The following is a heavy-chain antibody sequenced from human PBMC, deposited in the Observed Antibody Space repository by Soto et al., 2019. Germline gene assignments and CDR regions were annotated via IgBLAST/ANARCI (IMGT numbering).Heavy chain of an antibody. D-gene: IGHD3-10*02. J-gene: IGHJ5*02. V-gene: IGHV1-69*06. CDR1: WSPFSSYA. CDR2: ITPMFGAP. CDR3: ARVFTGRWFDP. Sequence: QVQLVQSGAEVKKPGSSVKVSCTASWSPFSSYASNWVRQAPGQGLEGMGVITPMFGAPHYAQNFKGRITITADKSTNTSYIELISLTSGDTAVYFCARVFTGRWFDPWGQGTLVTVSS.